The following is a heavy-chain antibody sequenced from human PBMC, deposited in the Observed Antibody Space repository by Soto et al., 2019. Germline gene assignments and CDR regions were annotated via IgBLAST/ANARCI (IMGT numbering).Heavy chain of an antibody. CDR1: GFTFSSYG. CDR3: AKGDCGGDCYSFDAFDI. J-gene: IGHJ3*02. D-gene: IGHD2-21*02. V-gene: IGHV3-30*18. Sequence: QVQLVESGGGVVQPGRSLRLSCAASGFTFSSYGMHWVRQAPGKGLEWVAVISYDGSNKYYADSVKGRFTISRDNSKNTLYLPLNSLRAEDTAVYYCAKGDCGGDCYSFDAFDIWGQGTMVTVSS. CDR2: ISYDGSNK.